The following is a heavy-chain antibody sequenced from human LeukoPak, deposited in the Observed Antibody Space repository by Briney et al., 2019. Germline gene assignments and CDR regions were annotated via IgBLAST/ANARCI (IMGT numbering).Heavy chain of an antibody. Sequence: PSETLSLTCTVSGGSISSSSYYWGWIRQPPGKGLELIGSFYYSGSTYYNPSLKSRVNISVDMSKSLFSLKLSSVTAADTAVYYCARDSRYDYVWGSYRASYYFDYWGQGTLVTVSS. CDR1: GGSISSSSYY. J-gene: IGHJ4*02. CDR2: FYYSGST. V-gene: IGHV4-39*02. D-gene: IGHD3-16*02. CDR3: ARDSRYDYVWGSYRASYYFDY.